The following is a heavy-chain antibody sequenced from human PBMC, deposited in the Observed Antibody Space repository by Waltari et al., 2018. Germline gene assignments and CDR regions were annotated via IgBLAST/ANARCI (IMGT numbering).Heavy chain of an antibody. CDR2: ISSSSSYI. V-gene: IGHV3-21*01. Sequence: EVQLVESGGGLVKPGGSLRLSCAASGFTFSSSSMNWVRSAPGKGLEWVSSISSSSSYIYYADSVKGRFTISRDNAKNSLYLQMNSLRAEDTAVYYCAREMVGAGVDAFDIWGQGTMVTVSS. J-gene: IGHJ3*02. CDR1: GFTFSSSS. D-gene: IGHD1-26*01. CDR3: AREMVGAGVDAFDI.